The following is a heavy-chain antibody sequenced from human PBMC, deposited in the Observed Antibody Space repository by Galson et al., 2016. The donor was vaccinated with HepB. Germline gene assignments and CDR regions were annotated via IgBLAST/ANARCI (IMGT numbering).Heavy chain of an antibody. Sequence: QSGAEVTKPGASVKVSCKTSGYTFASYGITWVRQAPGQGLEWMGWISAYSGDTHYAQKLQDRVTMTTDTSTSTAYLELRSLRSDDTAVYYCARDAVTHLDYWGQGTLVTVSS. V-gene: IGHV1-18*01. D-gene: IGHD4-17*01. J-gene: IGHJ4*02. CDR2: ISAYSGDT. CDR3: ARDAVTHLDY. CDR1: GYTFASYG.